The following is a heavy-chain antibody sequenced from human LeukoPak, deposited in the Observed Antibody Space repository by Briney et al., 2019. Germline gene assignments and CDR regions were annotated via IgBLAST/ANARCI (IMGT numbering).Heavy chain of an antibody. D-gene: IGHD5-18*01. CDR2: ISGSGGST. CDR3: AKDKDIQLWPRAPFGSDY. Sequence: SGGSLRLSCAASGFTFSSYAMSWVRQAPGKGLEWVSAISGSGGSTYYADSVKGRFTISRDNSKNTLYLQMNSLRAEDTAVYYCAKDKDIQLWPRAPFGSDYWGQGTLVTVSS. CDR1: GFTFSSYA. J-gene: IGHJ4*02. V-gene: IGHV3-23*01.